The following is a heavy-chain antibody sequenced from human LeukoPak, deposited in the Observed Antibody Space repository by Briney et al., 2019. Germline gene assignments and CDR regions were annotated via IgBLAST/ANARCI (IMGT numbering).Heavy chain of an antibody. D-gene: IGHD3-10*01. J-gene: IGHJ4*02. CDR1: GGSFSGYY. CDR3: ARARYYYYGSGRPRAPFDY. V-gene: IGHV4-34*01. CDR2: INHSGST. Sequence: KPSENLSLTCAVYGGSFSGYYWSWIRQPPGKGLEWIGEINHSGSTNYNPSLKSRVTISVDTSKNQFSLKLSSVTAADAAMYFYARARYYYYGSGRPRAPFDYWGQGTLVTVSS.